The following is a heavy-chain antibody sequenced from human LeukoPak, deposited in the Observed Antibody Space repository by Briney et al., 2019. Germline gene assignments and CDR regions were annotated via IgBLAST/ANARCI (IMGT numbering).Heavy chain of an antibody. J-gene: IGHJ3*02. CDR2: ISGSGGST. CDR3: VKGIVILRPGGAFDI. CDR1: GFTFSSYA. D-gene: IGHD3-16*02. Sequence: QSGGSLRLSCAASGFTFSSYAMSWVRQAPGKGLEWVSGISGSGGSTYYADSVQGRFTISRDTSKNTLYLQMSSLRAEDTAVYYCVKGIVILRPGGAFDIWGQGTMVTVSS. V-gene: IGHV3-23*01.